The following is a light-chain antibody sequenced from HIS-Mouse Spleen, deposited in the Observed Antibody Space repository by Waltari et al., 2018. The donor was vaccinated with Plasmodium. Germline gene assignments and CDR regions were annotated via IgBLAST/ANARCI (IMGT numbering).Light chain of an antibody. CDR1: QSVSSSY. V-gene: IGKV3-20*01. J-gene: IGKJ4*01. CDR2: GAS. Sequence: EIVLTQSPGTLSLSPGESATLSCRASQSVSSSYIAWYQQKPGQAPGLLIYGASSRATGIPDRFSGSGSGTDFTLTISRLEPEDFAVYYCQQYGSSPLTFGGGTKVEIK. CDR3: QQYGSSPLT.